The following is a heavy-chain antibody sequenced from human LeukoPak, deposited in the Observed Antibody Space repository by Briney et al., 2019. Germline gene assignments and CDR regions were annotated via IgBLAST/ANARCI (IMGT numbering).Heavy chain of an antibody. CDR2: VSAYNGTT. Sequence: ASVSVSCTASGYTFTSYGISWVPQAPGQGLEWRGWVSAYNGTTNYAQKLQGRVTMTTDTSTSTAYMELRSLRSDDTAVYYCARYSFLMITFGGVTSYGMDVWGQGTTVTVSS. D-gene: IGHD3-16*01. J-gene: IGHJ6*02. V-gene: IGHV1-18*01. CDR3: ARYSFLMITFGGVTSYGMDV. CDR1: GYTFTSYG.